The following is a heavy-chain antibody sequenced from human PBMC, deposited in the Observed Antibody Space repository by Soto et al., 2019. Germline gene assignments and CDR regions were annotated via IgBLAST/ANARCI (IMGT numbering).Heavy chain of an antibody. CDR3: AKDLVRLWFGGLAQDAYYYYGMDV. V-gene: IGHV3-23*01. Sequence: GGSLRLSCAASGLTFSSYGMHWVRQAPGKGLEWVSAISGSGGSTYYADSVKGRFTISRDTSKNTLYLQMNSLRAEDTAVYYCAKDLVRLWFGGLAQDAYYYYGMDVWGQGTTVTVSS. D-gene: IGHD3-10*01. CDR2: ISGSGGST. J-gene: IGHJ6*02. CDR1: GLTFSSYG.